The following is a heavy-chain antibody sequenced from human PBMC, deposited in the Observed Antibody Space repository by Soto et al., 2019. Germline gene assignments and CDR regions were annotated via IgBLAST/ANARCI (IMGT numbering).Heavy chain of an antibody. D-gene: IGHD6-13*01. J-gene: IGHJ4*02. Sequence: QVQLVVSGGGVVQPRRSLRISCAASGFSFRSYGMHWVRQAPGKGLEWVAVICYDGSNKYYADSVKVRFTISRDNSKNTLYLQMNSLRAEDTAVYYCARHHSIAAAGYFDYWGQGTLVTVSS. CDR2: ICYDGSNK. CDR3: ARHHSIAAAGYFDY. V-gene: IGHV3-33*01. CDR1: GFSFRSYG.